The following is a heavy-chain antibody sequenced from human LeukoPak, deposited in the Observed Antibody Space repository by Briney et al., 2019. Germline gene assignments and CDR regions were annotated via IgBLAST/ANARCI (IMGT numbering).Heavy chain of an antibody. Sequence: PGGSLRLSCAASGITLSRYDMHWVHQTTGEGLEWLSAIGAAGDTYYSDSVKGRFTISRENAKNSLYLQMNSLRAGDTAVYFCTRGHGIWSGSRLANAFDIWGQGTMVTVSS. CDR3: TRGHGIWSGSRLANAFDI. CDR2: IGAAGDT. D-gene: IGHD3-3*01. V-gene: IGHV3-13*01. J-gene: IGHJ3*02. CDR1: GITLSRYD.